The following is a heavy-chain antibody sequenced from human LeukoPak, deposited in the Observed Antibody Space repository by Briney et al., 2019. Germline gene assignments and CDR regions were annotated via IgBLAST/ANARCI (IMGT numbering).Heavy chain of an antibody. Sequence: SVTVSCKASGGTFSSYAISWVRQAPGQGLEWMGRIIPILGIANYAQKFQGRVTITADKSTSTAYMELSSLRSEDTAVYYCAREIIGYSYSYYFDYWGQGTLVTVSS. V-gene: IGHV1-69*04. CDR2: IIPILGIA. J-gene: IGHJ4*02. CDR1: GGTFSSYA. D-gene: IGHD5-18*01. CDR3: AREIIGYSYSYYFDY.